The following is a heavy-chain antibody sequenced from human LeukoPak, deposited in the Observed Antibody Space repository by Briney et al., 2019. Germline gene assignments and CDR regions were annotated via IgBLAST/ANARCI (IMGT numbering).Heavy chain of an antibody. J-gene: IGHJ4*02. D-gene: IGHD3-3*01. Sequence: SGPTLVNPTETLTLTCTVSGFSLSNARMGVSWIRQPAGTALEWLAHIFSNDEKSYSTSLKSRLTISKDTSKSQVVLTMTNMDPVDTATYYCARLNYDIWSGYIFDYWGQGTLVTVSS. CDR3: ARLNYDIWSGYIFDY. V-gene: IGHV2-26*01. CDR2: IFSNDEK. CDR1: GFSLSNARMG.